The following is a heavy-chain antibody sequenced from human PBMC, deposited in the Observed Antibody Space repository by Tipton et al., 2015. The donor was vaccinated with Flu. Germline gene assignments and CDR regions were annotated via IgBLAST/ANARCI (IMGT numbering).Heavy chain of an antibody. V-gene: IGHV4-4*07. J-gene: IGHJ6*02. CDR3: ARGGAADGFYYYYGMDV. CDR2: IYTSGST. D-gene: IGHD6-13*01. Sequence: TLSLTCTVSGGSISSYYWSWIRQPAGKGLEWIGRIYTSGSTNYNPSLKSRVTMSVDTSKNQFSLKLSSVTAADTAVYYCARGGAADGFYYYYGMDVWCQGTTVTVSS. CDR1: GGSISSYY.